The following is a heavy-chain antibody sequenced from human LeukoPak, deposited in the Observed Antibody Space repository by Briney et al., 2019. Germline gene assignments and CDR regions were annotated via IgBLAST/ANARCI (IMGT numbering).Heavy chain of an antibody. Sequence: GGSLRLSCTASGFAFGSYAMYWVRQAPGKGLEWVSGIFGSGGSAHYADSVKGRFTISRDNSKNTVYLEMNSLGVEDTAVYYCAKTTVGYSSGRFPGWPADYWGQGTLVTVPS. CDR2: IFGSGGSA. J-gene: IGHJ4*02. CDR1: GFAFGSYA. V-gene: IGHV3-23*01. CDR3: AKTTVGYSSGRFPGWPADY. D-gene: IGHD2-15*01.